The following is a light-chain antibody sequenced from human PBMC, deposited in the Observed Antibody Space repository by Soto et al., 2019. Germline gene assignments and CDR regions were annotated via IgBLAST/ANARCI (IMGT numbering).Light chain of an antibody. CDR3: QQRDIWTWT. J-gene: IGKJ1*01. CDR2: DAS. CDR1: QTINSW. Sequence: EIQVAQSPSTLSASVGERVTISCRASQTINSWLAWYQEKTGKDPKVLIFDASSLESGVPSRFSGSGSGTDFTLTISRLEPEDFAVYYCQQRDIWTWTFGQGTKVDIK. V-gene: IGKV1-5*01.